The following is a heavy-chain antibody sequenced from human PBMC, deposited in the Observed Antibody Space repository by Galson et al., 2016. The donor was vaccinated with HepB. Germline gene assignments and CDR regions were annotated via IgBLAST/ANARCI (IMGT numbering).Heavy chain of an antibody. V-gene: IGHV2-5*01. CDR2: VYWNDDK. J-gene: IGHJ5*02. D-gene: IGHD2-21*02. CDR3: LHRGWGSCGGDCPNWFDP. CDR1: GFSLSTPGVG. Sequence: PALVKPTQTLTMTCTFSGFSLSTPGVGVGWIRQPPGQAPEWLALVYWNDDKRYSPSLKSRLTITKDTSENQVVLTMTNMDPVDTATYYCLHRGWGSCGGDCPNWFDPWGQGTLVIVSS.